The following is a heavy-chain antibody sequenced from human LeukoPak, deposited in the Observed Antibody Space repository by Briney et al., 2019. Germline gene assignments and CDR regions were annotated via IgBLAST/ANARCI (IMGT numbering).Heavy chain of an antibody. Sequence: GGSLRLSCAASGFTFSDYYMSWIRQAPRKGLEWVSYISSISSYTNYADSVKGRFTISRDNAKNSLYLQMNSLRAEDTAVYYCARDDKRYCSSTSCSAEDYWGQGTLVTVSS. D-gene: IGHD2-2*01. J-gene: IGHJ4*02. V-gene: IGHV3-11*06. CDR1: GFTFSDYY. CDR3: ARDDKRYCSSTSCSAEDY. CDR2: ISSISSYT.